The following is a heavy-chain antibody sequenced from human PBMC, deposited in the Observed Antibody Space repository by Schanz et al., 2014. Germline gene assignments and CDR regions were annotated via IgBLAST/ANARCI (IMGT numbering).Heavy chain of an antibody. CDR3: VSQTGSPNY. CDR2: IKHDGSVK. Sequence: VQLVDSGGGLVKPGGSLRLSCTASGFTFSDYWMSWVRQAPGKGPEWVANIKHDGSVKDYVDSVEGRFTISRDNAKRSLFLQVNSMRVEDTAVYFCVSQTGSPNYWGQGTLVTVSS. J-gene: IGHJ4*02. D-gene: IGHD6-13*01. V-gene: IGHV3-7*02. CDR1: GFTFSDYW.